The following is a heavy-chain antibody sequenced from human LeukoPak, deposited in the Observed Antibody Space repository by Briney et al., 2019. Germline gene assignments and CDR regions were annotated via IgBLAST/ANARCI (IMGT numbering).Heavy chain of an antibody. J-gene: IGHJ6*04. CDR1: GGTFSSYA. V-gene: IGHV1-69*06. D-gene: IGHD2-2*01. CDR3: ARVRYCSSTSCRNFYYYYGMDV. CDR2: ILPIFGTA. Sequence: GASVTVSCKASGGTFSSYAISWVRQAPGQGLEWMGGILPIFGTANYAQKFQGRVTITADKSTSTAYMELSSLRSEDTDVYYCARVRYCSSTSCRNFYYYYGMDVWGKGTTVTVSS.